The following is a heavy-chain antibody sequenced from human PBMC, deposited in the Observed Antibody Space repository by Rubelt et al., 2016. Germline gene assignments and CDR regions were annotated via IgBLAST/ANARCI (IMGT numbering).Heavy chain of an antibody. CDR2: IIPIFGTA. V-gene: IGHV1-69*06. D-gene: IGHD3-22*01. J-gene: IGHJ3*02. CDR1: GGTFSSYA. CDR3: ARDLVGVVITTHDAFDI. Sequence: QVQLVQSGAEVKKPGSSVKVSCKASGGTFSSYAISWVRQAPGQGLEWMGGIIPIFGTANYAQKFQGRVTITADKSTSKAYMELSSLRSEDTAVYYCARDLVGVVITTHDAFDIWGQGTMVTVSS.